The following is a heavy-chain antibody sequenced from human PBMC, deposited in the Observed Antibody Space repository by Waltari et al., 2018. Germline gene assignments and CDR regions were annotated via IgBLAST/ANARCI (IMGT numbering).Heavy chain of an antibody. CDR1: VFTFSSYG. J-gene: IGHJ4*02. CDR2: IRYDGSNK. V-gene: IGHV3-30*02. CDR3: AKDQEEGSSLSDFDY. D-gene: IGHD6-13*01. Sequence: QVQLVESGGGVVQPGGSLRLSCAASVFTFSSYGMHWVRQDPGKGLEWVAFIRYDGSNKYYAESVKGRFTISRDNSKNTLYLQMNSLRAEDTAVYYCAKDQEEGSSLSDFDYWGQGTLVTVSS.